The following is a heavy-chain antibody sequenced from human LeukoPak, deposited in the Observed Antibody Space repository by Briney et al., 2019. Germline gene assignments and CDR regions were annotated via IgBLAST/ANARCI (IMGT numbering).Heavy chain of an antibody. CDR3: ARDNDSRDPPHFDY. CDR2: ISAYNGNT. Sequence: ASVKVSCKASGYTFTIYGISWVRQAPGQGLEWMGWISAYNGNTNYAQKLQGRVTMTTDTSTSTAYMELSSLRSEDTAVYYCARDNDSRDPPHFDYWGQGTLVTVSS. V-gene: IGHV1-18*01. CDR1: GYTFTIYG. D-gene: IGHD3-16*01. J-gene: IGHJ4*02.